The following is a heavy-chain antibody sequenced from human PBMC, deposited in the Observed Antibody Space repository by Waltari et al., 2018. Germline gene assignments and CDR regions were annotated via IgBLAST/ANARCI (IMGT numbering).Heavy chain of an antibody. CDR1: GYPFTGYY. J-gene: IGHJ4*02. CDR3: ARGNWGYFFDY. V-gene: IGHV1-2*06. D-gene: IGHD7-27*01. Sequence: QVQLVQSGAEVKKPGASVKVSCTASGYPFTGYYMHWVRQAPGQGLEWMGRINPNSGGTNYAQKFQGRVTMTRDTSITTAYMELRSLTSDDTAVYYCARGNWGYFFDYWGQGTLVTVSS. CDR2: INPNSGGT.